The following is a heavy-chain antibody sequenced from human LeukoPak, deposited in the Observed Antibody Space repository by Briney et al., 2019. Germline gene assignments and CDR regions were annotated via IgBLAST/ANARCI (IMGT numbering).Heavy chain of an antibody. D-gene: IGHD3-16*01. CDR2: IYSGGST. Sequence: EPGGSLRLSCAASGFTVSSNYMSWVRQAPGKGLEWVSVIYSGGSTYYADSVKGRFTISRDNSKNTLYLQMNSLRAEDTAVYYCARIMIGYFDYWGQGTLVTVSS. CDR1: GFTVSSNY. J-gene: IGHJ4*02. CDR3: ARIMIGYFDY. V-gene: IGHV3-53*01.